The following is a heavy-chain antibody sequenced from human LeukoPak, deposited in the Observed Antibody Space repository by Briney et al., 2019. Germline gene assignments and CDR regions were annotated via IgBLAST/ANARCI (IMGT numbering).Heavy chain of an antibody. CDR3: ARCSSTSCGYYYYGMDV. J-gene: IGHJ6*02. V-gene: IGHV7-4-1*02. D-gene: IGHD2-2*01. CDR1: GYTFTSYA. CDR2: INTNTGNP. Sequence: ASVKVSCKASGYTFTSYAMNWVRQAPGQGLEWMGWINTNTGNPTYAQGFTGRFVFSLDTSVSTAYLQISSLKAEDTAVYYCARCSSTSCGYYYYGMDVWGQGTMVTVSS.